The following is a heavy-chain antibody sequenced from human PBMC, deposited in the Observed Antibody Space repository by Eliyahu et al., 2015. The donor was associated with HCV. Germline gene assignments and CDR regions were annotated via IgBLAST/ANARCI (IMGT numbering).Heavy chain of an antibody. CDR1: GFXFSSYG. Sequence: QVQLVESGGGVVQPGRSLRLSWAASGFXFSSYGMHWVRQAPGKGLEWVAVIWYGGSNKYYADSVKGRFTISRDNSKNTLYLQMNSLRAEDTAVYYCARGSGYPDAFDIWGQGTMVTVSS. J-gene: IGHJ3*02. V-gene: IGHV3-33*01. D-gene: IGHD3-3*01. CDR3: ARGSGYPDAFDI. CDR2: IWYGGSNK.